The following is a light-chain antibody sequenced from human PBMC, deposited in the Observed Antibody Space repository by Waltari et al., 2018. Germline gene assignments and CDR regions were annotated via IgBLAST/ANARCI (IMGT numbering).Light chain of an antibody. Sequence: DIQITQSPSSLSASVGDRVTITCQASQDISNYLNWYQQKPGKAPKLLIYDASNLETGVPSRFSGSGSGTDFTFTISSLQHEDIATYYCQQYDNLPLFTFGPGTKVDIK. V-gene: IGKV1-33*01. CDR3: QQYDNLPLFT. J-gene: IGKJ3*01. CDR2: DAS. CDR1: QDISNY.